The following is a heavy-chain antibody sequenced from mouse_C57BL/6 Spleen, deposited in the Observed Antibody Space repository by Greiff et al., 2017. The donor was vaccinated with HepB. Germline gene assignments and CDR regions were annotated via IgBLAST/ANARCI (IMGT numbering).Heavy chain of an antibody. CDR2: ISYDGSN. Sequence: EVKLMESGPGLVKPSQSLSLTCSVTGYSITSGYYWNWIRQFPGNKLEWMGYISYDGSNNYNPSLKNRISITRDTSKNQFFLKLNPVTTEDTATYYCARRAGYYFDYWGQGTTLTVSS. V-gene: IGHV3-6*01. CDR3: ARRAGYYFDY. J-gene: IGHJ2*01. D-gene: IGHD3-1*01. CDR1: GYSITSGYY.